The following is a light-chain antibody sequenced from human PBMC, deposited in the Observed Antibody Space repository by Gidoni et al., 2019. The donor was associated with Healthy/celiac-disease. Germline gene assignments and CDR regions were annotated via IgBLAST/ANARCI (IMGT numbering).Light chain of an antibody. CDR3: QQYNNWPPVT. V-gene: IGKV3-15*01. J-gene: IGKJ2*01. CDR2: GAS. CDR1: QRVSSN. Sequence: EIVMTPTQAPLSSSPGERAPLSCRSRQRVSSNLAWYQQQPGQAPRLLIYGASTRATGIPARFSGSGSGTEFTLTISSLQSEDFAVYYCQQYNNWPPVTFGQGTKLEIK.